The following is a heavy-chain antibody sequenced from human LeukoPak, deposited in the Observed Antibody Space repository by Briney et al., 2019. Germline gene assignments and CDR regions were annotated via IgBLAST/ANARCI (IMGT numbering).Heavy chain of an antibody. CDR3: ARGYCGGDCYGD. J-gene: IGHJ1*01. Sequence: GGSLRLSCAASGFTVSSNYMSWVRQAPGKGLEWVSVIYSGGSTYYADSVKGRFTISRDNSKNTLYLQMNSLRAEDPAVYYCARGYCGGDCYGDWGQGTLVTVSS. CDR2: IYSGGST. D-gene: IGHD2-21*02. V-gene: IGHV3-53*01. CDR1: GFTVSSNY.